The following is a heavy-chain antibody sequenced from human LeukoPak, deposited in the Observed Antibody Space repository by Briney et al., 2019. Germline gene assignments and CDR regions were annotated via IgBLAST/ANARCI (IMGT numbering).Heavy chain of an antibody. CDR1: GFFFTKYA. CDR3: AGEKFDI. CDR2: ISKDGSMR. V-gene: IGHV3-30*04. Sequence: GGSLRLSCAASGFFFTKYAIDWVRQAPGKGLEWVAIISKDGSMRYYADSVKGRFTVSRDNSNNAVYLQMNSLKREDTAEYYCAGEKFDIWGQGTMVTVSA. J-gene: IGHJ3*02.